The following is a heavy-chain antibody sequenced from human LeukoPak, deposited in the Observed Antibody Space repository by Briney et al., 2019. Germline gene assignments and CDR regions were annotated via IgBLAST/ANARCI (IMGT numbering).Heavy chain of an antibody. J-gene: IGHJ5*02. CDR3: ARDHQGAYCGGDCYSINWFDP. CDR2: IYYTGST. V-gene: IGHV4-59*01. D-gene: IGHD2-21*02. CDR1: GGSISSYY. Sequence: SETLSLTCSVSGGSISSYYWSWIRQPPGKGLECIGYIYYTGSTHYNPSLKSRVTISVDTSKNHFSLRLSSVTAADTAVYYCARDHQGAYCGGDCYSINWFDPWGQGTLVTVSS.